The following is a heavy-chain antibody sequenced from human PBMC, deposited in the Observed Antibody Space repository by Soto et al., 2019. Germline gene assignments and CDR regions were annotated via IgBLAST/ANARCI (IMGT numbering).Heavy chain of an antibody. J-gene: IGHJ4*02. CDR2: ISAYNGNT. V-gene: IGHV1-18*04. CDR1: GYTFTSYG. Sequence: ASVKVSCKASGYTFTSYGISWVRQAPGQGLEWMGWISAYNGNTNYAQKLQGRVTMTTDTSTSTAYMELRSLRSDDTAVYYCARKTYYDILTGRYYFHYCGQGTMVTVYS. CDR3: ARKTYYDILTGRYYFHY. D-gene: IGHD3-9*01.